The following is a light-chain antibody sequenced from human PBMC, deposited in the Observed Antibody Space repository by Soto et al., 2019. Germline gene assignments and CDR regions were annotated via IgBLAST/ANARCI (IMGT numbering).Light chain of an antibody. J-gene: IGKJ2*01. CDR1: QSISVH. CDR2: AAS. CDR3: QQSLITPST. Sequence: DIQMTQSPSSLSASIGDTVTITCRASQSISVHSNWYQQKPGKVPKLLIYAASNLHSGVPSRFSGSGSETDFALTISSLQPEDFATHYCQQSLITPSTFGQGTRLEIK. V-gene: IGKV1-39*01.